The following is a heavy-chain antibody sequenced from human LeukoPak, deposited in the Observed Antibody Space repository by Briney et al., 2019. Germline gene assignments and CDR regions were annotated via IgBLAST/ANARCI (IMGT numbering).Heavy chain of an antibody. Sequence: GASVKVSCKASGYTFNVYYIHWVRQAPGQGLEWMGWINPNSGGTNYAQKFQGRVTMTRDTSISTVCMELSRLTSDDTAVYYCARDQGGGATDFDYWGQGTLVTVSS. CDR2: INPNSGGT. CDR1: GYTFNVYY. D-gene: IGHD1-26*01. J-gene: IGHJ4*02. CDR3: ARDQGGGATDFDY. V-gene: IGHV1-2*02.